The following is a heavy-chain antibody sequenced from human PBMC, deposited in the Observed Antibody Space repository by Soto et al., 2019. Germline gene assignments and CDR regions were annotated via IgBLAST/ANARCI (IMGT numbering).Heavy chain of an antibody. Sequence: SETLSLTCAVYGGSFSGYYWSWIRQPPGKGLEWIGEINHSGSTNYNPSLKSRVTISVDTSKNQFSLKLSSVTAADTAVYYCARGRYDFWSGYYRRAVYFDYWGQGTLVTVSS. CDR1: GGSFSGYY. D-gene: IGHD3-3*01. CDR3: ARGRYDFWSGYYRRAVYFDY. CDR2: INHSGST. V-gene: IGHV4-34*01. J-gene: IGHJ4*02.